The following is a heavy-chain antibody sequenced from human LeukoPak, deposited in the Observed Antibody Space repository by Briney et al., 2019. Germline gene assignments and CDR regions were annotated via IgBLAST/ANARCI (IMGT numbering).Heavy chain of an antibody. J-gene: IGHJ4*02. CDR3: ARIDAPPFSTIAGRGPFDS. D-gene: IGHD6-6*01. CDR1: GASISSDVSY. V-gene: IGHV4-30-4*01. Sequence: SETLSLTCTVSGASISSDVSYWTWIRQPPGKGLEWIGFLYCSGITYYTPSLKSRVTMSMDTSKNQFSLKLTSVTAADTAVYYCARIDAPPFSTIAGRGPFDSWGQGTLVTVSS. CDR2: LYCSGIT.